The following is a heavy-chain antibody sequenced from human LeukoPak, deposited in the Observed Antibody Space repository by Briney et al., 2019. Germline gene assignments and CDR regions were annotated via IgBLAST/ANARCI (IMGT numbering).Heavy chain of an antibody. CDR1: GFTFSSYG. D-gene: IGHD3-3*01. V-gene: IGHV3-30*02. CDR2: IRYDGSNK. Sequence: GGSLRLSCAASGFTFSSYGMHWVRQAPGKRLEWVAFIRYDGSNKYYADSVKGRFTISRDNSKNTLYLQMNSLRAEDTAVYYCAKDPTIFGVVPHFDYWGQGTLVTVSS. CDR3: AKDPTIFGVVPHFDY. J-gene: IGHJ4*02.